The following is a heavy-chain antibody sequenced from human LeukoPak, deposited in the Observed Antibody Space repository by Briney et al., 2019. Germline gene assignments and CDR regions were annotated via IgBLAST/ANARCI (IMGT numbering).Heavy chain of an antibody. CDR1: GGSFSGYY. J-gene: IGHJ4*02. D-gene: IGHD5-24*01. CDR3: AREGRDGYSKVLFDY. CDR2: INHSGST. Sequence: PSETLSLTCAVYGGSFSGYYWSWIRQPPGKGLEWIGEINHSGSTYYNPPLKSRVTISVDTSKNQFSLKLSSVTAADTAVYYCAREGRDGYSKVLFDYWGQGTLVTASS. V-gene: IGHV4-34*01.